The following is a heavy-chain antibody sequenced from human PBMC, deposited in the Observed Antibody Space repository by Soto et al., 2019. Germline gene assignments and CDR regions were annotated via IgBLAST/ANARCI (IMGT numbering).Heavy chain of an antibody. D-gene: IGHD2-8*02. CDR1: GGSFSGYD. V-gene: IGHV4-34*01. Sequence: PSETLSLTCAFYGGSFSGYDWTLIRQPPGTGLEWIGEINHSGSSNYNPSLKSRVTISVDTSKNQFSLKLTSVIAADTAVYYCARDKITGLFDYWGQGTLVTVSS. CDR2: INHSGSS. CDR3: ARDKITGLFDY. J-gene: IGHJ4*02.